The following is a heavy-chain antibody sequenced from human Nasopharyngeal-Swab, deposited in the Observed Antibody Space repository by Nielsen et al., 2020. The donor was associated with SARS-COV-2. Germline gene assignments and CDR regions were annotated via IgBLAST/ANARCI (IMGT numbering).Heavy chain of an antibody. CDR2: INTNTGNP. CDR3: AREGDTSVPGTLFDY. Sequence: ASVKVSCKASGYTFTNYALNWVRQAPGQGLEWMGLINTNTGNPTYAQGFTGRFVFSLDTSVSTAYLQISGLKSEDTAVYRCAREGDTSVPGTLFDYLGQGTQVTVSS. J-gene: IGHJ4*02. CDR1: GYTFTNYA. D-gene: IGHD6-19*01. V-gene: IGHV7-4-1*02.